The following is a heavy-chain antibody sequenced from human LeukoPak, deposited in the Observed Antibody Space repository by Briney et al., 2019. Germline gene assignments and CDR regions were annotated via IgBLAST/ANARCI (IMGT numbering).Heavy chain of an antibody. CDR3: ARPQTYYYDSSGPEFGY. V-gene: IGHV1-69*06. CDR2: IIPIFGTA. CDR1: GGTFSSYA. Sequence: ASVKVSCKASGGTFSSYAISWVRQAPGQGLEWMGGIIPIFGTANYAQKFQGRVTITADKSTSTAYMELSRLRSDDTAVYYCARPQTYYYDSSGPEFGYWGQGTLVTVSS. D-gene: IGHD3-22*01. J-gene: IGHJ4*02.